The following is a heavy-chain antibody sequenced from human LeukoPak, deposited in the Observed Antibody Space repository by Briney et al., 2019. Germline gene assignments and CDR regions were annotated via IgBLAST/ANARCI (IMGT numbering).Heavy chain of an antibody. Sequence: ASVKVSCKASGYTFTGYYMHWVRQVPGQGLEGMGWINPNSGGTNYAQKFQGRVTMTRDTSISTAYMELSRLRSDDTAVYYCARGRATGLRGLLWFGENDYWGQGTLVTVSS. V-gene: IGHV1-2*02. CDR2: INPNSGGT. J-gene: IGHJ4*02. CDR1: GYTFTGYY. D-gene: IGHD3-10*01. CDR3: ARGRATGLRGLLWFGENDY.